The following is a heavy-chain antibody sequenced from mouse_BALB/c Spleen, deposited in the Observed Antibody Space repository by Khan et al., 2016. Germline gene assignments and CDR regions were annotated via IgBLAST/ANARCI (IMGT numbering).Heavy chain of an antibody. CDR3: ARHASSDGDIVGALDY. V-gene: IGHV3-1*02. CDR2: IYYSGSI. J-gene: IGHJ4*01. CDR1: GYSIISGYG. D-gene: IGHD2-13*01. Sequence: EVQLQESGPDLVKPSQSLSLTCTVTGYSIISGYGWHWIRQFPGNKLEWMGNIYYSGSINYNPSLKSRISITRDTSKTQSFLQLNSVTTEDTATDDCARHASSDGDIVGALDYWGQGTSVTVSS.